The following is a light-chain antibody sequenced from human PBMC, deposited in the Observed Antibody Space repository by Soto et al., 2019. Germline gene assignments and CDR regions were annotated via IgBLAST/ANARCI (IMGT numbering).Light chain of an antibody. CDR3: QQYQNIPT. J-gene: IGKJ3*01. Sequence: DIQMTQSPSSLSASVGDRVTITCQASQDINSYLNWYQQKPGKAPKLLIYDASNLEIGVPSRFSGSGSGTDYILTISSLQPEDIATYFCQQYQNIPTFGPGTKVDMK. V-gene: IGKV1-33*01. CDR2: DAS. CDR1: QDINSY.